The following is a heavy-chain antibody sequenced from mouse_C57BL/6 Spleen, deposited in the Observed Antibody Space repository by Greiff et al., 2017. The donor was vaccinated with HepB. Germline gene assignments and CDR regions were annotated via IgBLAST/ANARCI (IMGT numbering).Heavy chain of an antibody. CDR3: ARFSGTMDY. CDR1: GYTFTSYW. CDR2: IDPSDSYT. V-gene: IGHV1-50*01. Sequence: QVQLKQPGAELVKPGASVKLSCKASGYTFTSYWMQWVKQRPGQGLEWIGEIDPSDSYTNYNQKFKGKATLTVDTSSSTAYMQLSSLTSEDSAVYYCARFSGTMDYWGQGTSVTVSS. D-gene: IGHD4-1*01. J-gene: IGHJ4*01.